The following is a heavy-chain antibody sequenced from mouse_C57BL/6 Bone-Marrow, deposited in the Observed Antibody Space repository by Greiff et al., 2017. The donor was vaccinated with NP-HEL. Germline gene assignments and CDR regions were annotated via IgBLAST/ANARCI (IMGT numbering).Heavy chain of an antibody. Sequence: EVQGVESWGDLVKPGGSLKLSCAASGFTFSSYGMSWVRQTPDTRLEWVATISSGGSYTYYPDSVKGRFTISRDNAKNTLYLQMSSLKSEDTAMYYCARHQIYFDVWGTGTTVTVSS. J-gene: IGHJ1*03. CDR3: ARHQIYFDV. CDR2: ISSGGSYT. CDR1: GFTFSSYG. V-gene: IGHV5-6*01.